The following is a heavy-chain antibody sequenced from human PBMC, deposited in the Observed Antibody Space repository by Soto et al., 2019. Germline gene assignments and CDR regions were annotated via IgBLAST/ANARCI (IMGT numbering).Heavy chain of an antibody. CDR3: ARDGLTFGGD. CDR2: ISSRSAYI. Sequence: EVHLVEAGGGLVKPGESLTLSCAASGFTFGSFTLNWVRQAAGKGLEWVSSISSRSAYIYYAESVKGRFTISRDNARSTLYLQMNSLRLDDTAVYFCARDGLTFGGDWGQGTLVAVSS. D-gene: IGHD3-16*01. J-gene: IGHJ4*02. V-gene: IGHV3-21*06. CDR1: GFTFGSFT.